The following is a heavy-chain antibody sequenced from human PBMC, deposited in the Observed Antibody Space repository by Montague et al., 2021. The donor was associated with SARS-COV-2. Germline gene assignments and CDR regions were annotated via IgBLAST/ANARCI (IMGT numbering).Heavy chain of an antibody. Sequence: TLSLTCTVSIGSISSGSYYWSWIRQPAGKGLEWIGRIYTSGGTNYNPSLKSRVTISVDTSKNQFSLKLSSVTAADMAVYYCARDGYSSGWNGLHWFDPWGQGTLSPSPQ. D-gene: IGHD6-25*01. CDR2: IYTSGGT. CDR1: IGSISSGSYY. V-gene: IGHV4-61*02. J-gene: IGHJ5*02. CDR3: ARDGYSSGWNGLHWFDP.